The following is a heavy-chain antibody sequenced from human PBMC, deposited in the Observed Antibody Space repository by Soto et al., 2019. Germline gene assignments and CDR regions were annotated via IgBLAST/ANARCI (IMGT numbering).Heavy chain of an antibody. D-gene: IGHD3-16*01. V-gene: IGHV1-69*13. CDR3: AGDLFLFTLGGVTTRSHAFFDI. CDR2: IIPIFGTA. CDR1: GGTFSSYA. J-gene: IGHJ3*02. Sequence: ASVKVSCKASGGTFSSYAISWVRQAPGQGLEWMGGIIPIFGTANYAQKFQGRVTITADESTSTAYMELSSLRSEDTAVYYCAGDLFLFTLGGVTTRSHAFFDIGGNGTMLPVSS.